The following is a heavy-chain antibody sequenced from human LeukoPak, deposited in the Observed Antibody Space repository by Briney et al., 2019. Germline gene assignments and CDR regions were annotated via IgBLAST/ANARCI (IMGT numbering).Heavy chain of an antibody. Sequence: GGSLRLSCAASGFTFSSYSMNWVRQAPGKGLEWVSSIGSSSSYIYYADSVKGRFTISRDNAKNSLYLQMNSLRAEDTAVYYCARDPQLKVVYYYYGMDVWGQGTLVTVSS. V-gene: IGHV3-21*01. CDR1: GFTFSSYS. CDR3: ARDPQLKVVYYYYGMDV. J-gene: IGHJ6*02. CDR2: IGSSSSYI. D-gene: IGHD1-1*01.